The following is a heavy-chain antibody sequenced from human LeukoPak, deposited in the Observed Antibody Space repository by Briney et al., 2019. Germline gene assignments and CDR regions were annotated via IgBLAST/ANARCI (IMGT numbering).Heavy chain of an antibody. D-gene: IGHD3-3*01. V-gene: IGHV1-69*05. CDR1: GGTFSSYA. J-gene: IGHJ6*03. CDR2: IIPIFGTA. Sequence: SVKVSCKASGGTFSSYAISWVRQAPGQGLEWMGGIIPIFGTANYAQKFQGRVTITTDESTSTAYMELSSLRSEDTAVYYCARGSGDTIFGLYYYYMDVWGKGTTVTVSS. CDR3: ARGSGDTIFGLYYYYMDV.